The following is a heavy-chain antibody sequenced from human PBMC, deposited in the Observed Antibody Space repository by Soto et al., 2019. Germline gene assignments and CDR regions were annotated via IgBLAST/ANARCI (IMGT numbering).Heavy chain of an antibody. V-gene: IGHV3-48*03. Sequence: LRLSCAASGFTFSSYEMNWVRQAPGKGLEWVSYISSSGSTIYYADSVKGRFTISRDNAKNSLYLQMNSLRAEDTAVYYCARDAHYYDSSGQTPVAYWGQGTLVTVSS. D-gene: IGHD3-22*01. J-gene: IGHJ4*02. CDR3: ARDAHYYDSSGQTPVAY. CDR1: GFTFSSYE. CDR2: ISSSGSTI.